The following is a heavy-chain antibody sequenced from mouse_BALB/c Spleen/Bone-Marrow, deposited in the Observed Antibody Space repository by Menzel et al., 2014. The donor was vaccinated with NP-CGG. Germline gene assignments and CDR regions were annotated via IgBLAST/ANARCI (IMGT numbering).Heavy chain of an antibody. CDR1: GYTFTSYW. V-gene: IGHV1-5*01. Sequence: EVQLQQSGTVLARPGASVKMPCKASGYTFTSYWMHWVKQRPGQGLEWIGAIYPGNSDTSYNQKFKGKAKLTAVTSTSTAYMELSSLTNEDSAVYYCTRVITAVLATRAMDYWGQGSSVTVSS. D-gene: IGHD1-1*01. J-gene: IGHJ4*01. CDR3: TRVITAVLATRAMDY. CDR2: IYPGNSDT.